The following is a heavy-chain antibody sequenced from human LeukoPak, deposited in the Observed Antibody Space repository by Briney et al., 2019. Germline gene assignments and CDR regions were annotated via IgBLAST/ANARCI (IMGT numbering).Heavy chain of an antibody. Sequence: ASVKVSCKASGGTFSSYAISWVRQAPGQGLEWMGWINPNSGGTNYAQKFQGRVTMTRDTSISTAYMELSRLRSDDTAVYYCARVERWLQLPLFDYWGQGTLVTVSS. CDR2: INPNSGGT. CDR1: GGTFSSYA. D-gene: IGHD5-24*01. V-gene: IGHV1-2*02. J-gene: IGHJ4*02. CDR3: ARVERWLQLPLFDY.